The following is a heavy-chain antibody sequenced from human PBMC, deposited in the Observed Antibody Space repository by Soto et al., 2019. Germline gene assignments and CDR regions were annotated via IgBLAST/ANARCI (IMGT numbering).Heavy chain of an antibody. D-gene: IGHD2-21*01. CDR2: INPSGGST. Sequence: ASVHVSCKASGYTFTSYYMHWVRQAPGQGLEWMGIINPSGGSTSYAQKFQGRVTMTRDTSTSTVYMELRSLRSEDTAVYYCASAYYSWHYYGMDVWGQGTTVTVSS. J-gene: IGHJ6*02. CDR1: GYTFTSYY. V-gene: IGHV1-46*01. CDR3: ASAYYSWHYYGMDV.